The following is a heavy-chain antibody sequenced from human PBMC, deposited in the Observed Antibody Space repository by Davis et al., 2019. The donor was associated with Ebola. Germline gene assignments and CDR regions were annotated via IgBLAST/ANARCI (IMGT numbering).Heavy chain of an antibody. V-gene: IGHV3-7*01. Sequence: GESLKISCAASGFTFSSYWMSWVRQAPGKGLEWVANIKQDGSEKYYVDSVKGRFTISRDNAKNSLYLQMNSLRAEDTAVYYCARSPLDYDFWSGFFDYWGQGTLVTVSS. CDR1: GFTFSSYW. D-gene: IGHD3-3*01. CDR2: IKQDGSEK. CDR3: ARSPLDYDFWSGFFDY. J-gene: IGHJ4*02.